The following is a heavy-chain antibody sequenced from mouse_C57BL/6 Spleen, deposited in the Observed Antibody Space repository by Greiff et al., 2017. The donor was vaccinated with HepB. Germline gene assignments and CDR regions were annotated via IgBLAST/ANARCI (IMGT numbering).Heavy chain of an antibody. D-gene: IGHD6-2*01. J-gene: IGHJ1*03. CDR1: GYTFTSYW. Sequence: VQLQQPGAELVMPGASVKLSCKASGYTFTSYWMHWVKQRPGQGLEWIGEIDPSDSYTNYNQKFKGKSTLTVDKSSSTAYMQLSSLTSADSAVYYCARSHSLSPYFDVWGTGTTVTVSS. CDR2: IDPSDSYT. CDR3: ARSHSLSPYFDV. V-gene: IGHV1-69*01.